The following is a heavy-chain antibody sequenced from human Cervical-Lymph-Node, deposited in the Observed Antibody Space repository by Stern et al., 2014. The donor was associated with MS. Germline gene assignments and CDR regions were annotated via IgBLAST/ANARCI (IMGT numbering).Heavy chain of an antibody. CDR3: ASAGSYSAFDT. V-gene: IGHV1-46*03. CDR1: GYTFTDYY. J-gene: IGHJ4*02. Sequence: VQLLESGAEVKKPGASVKVSCKASGYTFTDYYVHWVRQAPGQGLEWMGIINPDGGSTTYAQTFQARVPMTSDTSTRTVYMDLSSLRSQDTAVYYCASAGSYSAFDTWGQGTLVTVSS. CDR2: INPDGGST. D-gene: IGHD5-12*01.